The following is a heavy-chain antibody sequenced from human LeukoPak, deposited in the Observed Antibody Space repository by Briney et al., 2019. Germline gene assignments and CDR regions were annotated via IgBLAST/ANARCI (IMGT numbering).Heavy chain of an antibody. D-gene: IGHD3-22*01. CDR3: ASSPSGYWWNFDC. Sequence: PSETLSLTCTVSGDSFTTYYWSWIRQPAGKGLEWIGRISTSGYTNYIPSLKSRLTMSVDTSKNQFSLKLTSVTAADTAVYYCASSPSGYWWNFDCWGQGTLVTVSS. CDR1: GDSFTTYY. V-gene: IGHV4-4*07. CDR2: ISTSGYT. J-gene: IGHJ4*02.